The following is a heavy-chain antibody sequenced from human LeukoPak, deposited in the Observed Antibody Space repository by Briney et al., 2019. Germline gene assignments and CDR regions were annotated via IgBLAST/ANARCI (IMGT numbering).Heavy chain of an antibody. J-gene: IGHJ6*03. D-gene: IGHD1-26*01. CDR1: GGSISSYY. Sequence: SETLSLTCTVSGGSISSYYWSWIRQPPGKGLEWIGYIYYSGSTNYNPSLKSRITISVDTSKNQFSLKLSSVTAADTAVYYCARDGGSHYDYYYYMDVWGKGTTVTVSS. CDR3: ARDGGSHYDYYYYMDV. CDR2: IYYSGST. V-gene: IGHV4-59*01.